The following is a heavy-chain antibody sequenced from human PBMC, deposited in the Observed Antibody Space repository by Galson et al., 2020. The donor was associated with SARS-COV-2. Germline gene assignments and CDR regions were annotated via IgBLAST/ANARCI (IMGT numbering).Heavy chain of an antibody. D-gene: IGHD4-17*01. V-gene: IGHV3-23*01. J-gene: IGHJ4*02. CDR1: GFTFSSYA. Sequence: GGSLSLSCAASGFTFSSYAMSWVRQAPGKGLEWVSAIRGSGGSTYYADSVKGRFTISRDNSKNTLYLQMNSLRAEDTAVYYCAKDGGAHDYGDHFDYWGQGTLVTVSS. CDR3: AKDGGAHDYGDHFDY. CDR2: IRGSGGST.